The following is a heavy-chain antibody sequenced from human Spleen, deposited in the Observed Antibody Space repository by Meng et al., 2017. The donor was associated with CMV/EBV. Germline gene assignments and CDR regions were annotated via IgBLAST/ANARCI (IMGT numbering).Heavy chain of an antibody. J-gene: IGHJ5*02. CDR2: INYNGGRI. D-gene: IGHD1-7*01. CDR1: GVIFEVRG. Sequence: GVIFEVRGVTGVRQAPGKGMEWVNGINYNGGRIDYTDSMTGRFTMSRAYKKKSLYLQMKSLGDDGAGLYYCGGGARFVWNYYDPWGQGTLVTVSS. CDR3: GGGARFVWNYYDP. V-gene: IGHV3-20*03.